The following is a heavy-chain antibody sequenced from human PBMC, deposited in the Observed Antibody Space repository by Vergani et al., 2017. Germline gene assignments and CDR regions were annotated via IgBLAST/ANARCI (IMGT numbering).Heavy chain of an antibody. CDR3: AREVQSPWVRGVLNWFDP. Sequence: QVQLVQSGAEVKKPGASVKVSCKASGYTFTGYYMHWVRQAPGQGLEWMGWINPNTGGTDYAQKLQGRVTMTTDTSTSTAYMELRSLRSDDTAVYYCAREVQSPWVRGVLNWFDPWGQGTLVTVSS. V-gene: IGHV1-2*02. CDR1: GYTFTGYY. J-gene: IGHJ5*02. CDR2: INPNTGGT. D-gene: IGHD3-10*01.